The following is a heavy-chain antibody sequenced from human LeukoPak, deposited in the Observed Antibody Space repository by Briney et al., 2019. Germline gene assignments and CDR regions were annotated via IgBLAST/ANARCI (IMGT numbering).Heavy chain of an antibody. J-gene: IGHJ4*02. D-gene: IGHD2/OR15-2a*01. CDR2: IYSGGST. CDR3: AKDNTPHPYYFEC. V-gene: IGHV3-53*01. CDR1: GFTVSSNY. Sequence: GGSLRLSCAASGFTVSSNYMSWVRQAPGKGLEWVSVIYSGGSTYYADSVKGRFTISRDTSKNTLFLHMNSLRAEDTAVYYCAKDNTPHPYYFECWGQGTLVTVSS.